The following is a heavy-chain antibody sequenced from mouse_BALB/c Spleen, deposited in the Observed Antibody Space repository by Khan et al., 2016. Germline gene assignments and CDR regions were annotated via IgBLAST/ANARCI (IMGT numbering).Heavy chain of an antibody. CDR2: INSDGSAI. CDR1: GFTFSGFW. D-gene: IGHD2-1*01. J-gene: IGHJ2*01. V-gene: IGHV11-1*02. Sequence: EVQLLETGGGLVQPGGSRGLSCEGSGFTFSGFWMSWVRQTPGKTVEWIGDINSDGSAINYAPSIKDRFTIFRDNDKSTLYLQMSNVRSEDPATYFCMSYGNYDWGQGTTLTVAS. CDR3: MSYGNYD.